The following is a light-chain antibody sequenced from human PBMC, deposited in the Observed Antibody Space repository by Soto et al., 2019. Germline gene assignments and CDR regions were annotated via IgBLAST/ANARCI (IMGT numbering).Light chain of an antibody. J-gene: IGLJ3*02. CDR2: EVS. CDR1: SSDVGGYNY. CDR3: TSYTTSSTLAV. V-gene: IGLV2-14*01. Sequence: QSALTQPASVSGSPGQSITISCTGTSSDVGGYNYVSWYQQQSGKAPKLMIHEVSNRPSGVSSRFSGSKSGNTASLTISGLQAEDEADYYCTSYTTSSTLAVFGGGTKLTVL.